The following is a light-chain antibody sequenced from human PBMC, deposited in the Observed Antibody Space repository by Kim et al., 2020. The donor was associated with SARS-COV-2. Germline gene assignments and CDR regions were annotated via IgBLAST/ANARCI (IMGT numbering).Light chain of an antibody. CDR1: QSVSSNH. Sequence: DIVLTQSPGTLSLSPGEGATLSCRASQSVSSNHLAWYRQKPGQAPRVLIYGTSNRPAGIPDRFSGSGSGTDFTLTISRLEPEDFAVYYCQQYGSSPLVTLGPGTKGDIK. CDR2: GTS. CDR3: QQYGSSPLVT. J-gene: IGKJ3*01. V-gene: IGKV3-20*01.